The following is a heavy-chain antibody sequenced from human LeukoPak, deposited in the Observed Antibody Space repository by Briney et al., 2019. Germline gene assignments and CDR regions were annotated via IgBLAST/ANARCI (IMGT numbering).Heavy chain of an antibody. CDR2: IIPIFGTA. J-gene: IGHJ1*01. CDR3: ASPTQLEHSEYFQH. D-gene: IGHD1-1*01. V-gene: IGHV1-69*01. Sequence: SVKVSCKASGGTFSSYAISWVRQAPGQGLEWMGGIIPIFGTANYAQKFQDRVTITADESTSTAYMELSSLRSEDTAVYYCASPTQLEHSEYFQHWGQGTLVTVSS. CDR1: GGTFSSYA.